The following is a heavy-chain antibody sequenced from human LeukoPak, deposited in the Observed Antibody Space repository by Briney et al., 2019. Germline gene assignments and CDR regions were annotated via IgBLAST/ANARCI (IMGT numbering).Heavy chain of an antibody. V-gene: IGHV3-30*18. D-gene: IGHD1-26*01. CDR1: GFAFGSYW. Sequence: PGGSLRLSCAASGFAFGSYWMSWVRQAPGKGLEWVAVISYDGSNKYYADSVKGRFTISRDNSKNTLYLQMNSLRAEDTAVYYCAKNSGSYSYYFDYWGQGTLVTVSS. CDR2: ISYDGSNK. CDR3: AKNSGSYSYYFDY. J-gene: IGHJ4*02.